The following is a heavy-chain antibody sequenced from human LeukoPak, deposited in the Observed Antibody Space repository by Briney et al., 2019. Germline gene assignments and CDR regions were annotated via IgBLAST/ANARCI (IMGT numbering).Heavy chain of an antibody. J-gene: IGHJ4*02. CDR2: IYHSGST. Sequence: SGTLSLTCAVSGGSISSSNWWSWVRQPPGKGLEWIGEIYHSGSTNYNPSLKSRVTISVDKSKNQFSLKLSSVTAADTAVYYCAISGYADINYFDYWGQGTLVTVSS. D-gene: IGHD3-16*01. CDR1: GGSISSSNW. V-gene: IGHV4-4*02. CDR3: AISGYADINYFDY.